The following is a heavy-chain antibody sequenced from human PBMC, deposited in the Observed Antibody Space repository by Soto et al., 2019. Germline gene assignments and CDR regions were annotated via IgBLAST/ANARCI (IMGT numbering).Heavy chain of an antibody. J-gene: IGHJ4*02. CDR1: GFTFDDYA. V-gene: IGHV3-9*01. D-gene: IGHD3-16*02. CDR2: ISWNSGSI. Sequence: EVQLVECGGGLVQPGRSLRLSCAASGFTFDDYAMHWVRQAPGKGLEWVSGISWNSGSIGYADSVKGRFTISRDNAKNALYIQMNSMRAEDTALYYCAKLGVVDYDYVWWSYRPQSGFDYWGQGTPVTVSS. CDR3: AKLGVVDYDYVWWSYRPQSGFDY.